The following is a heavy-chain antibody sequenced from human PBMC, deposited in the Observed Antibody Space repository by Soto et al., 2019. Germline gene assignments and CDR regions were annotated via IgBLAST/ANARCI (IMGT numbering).Heavy chain of an antibody. Sequence: SETLSLTXTVSGGSISSYYCSWIRQAAGKGLEWIGRIHTSGSPNYNPSLKSRVTMSADTSKNQFSLKLTSVTAADTAVYYRATGGTYFDYWGQGTLVTVSS. J-gene: IGHJ4*02. V-gene: IGHV4-4*07. CDR3: ATGGTYFDY. CDR1: GGSISSYY. CDR2: IHTSGSP.